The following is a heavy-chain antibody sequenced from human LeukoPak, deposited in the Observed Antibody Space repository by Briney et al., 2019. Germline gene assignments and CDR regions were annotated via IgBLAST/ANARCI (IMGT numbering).Heavy chain of an antibody. V-gene: IGHV4-59*01. J-gene: IGHJ4*02. D-gene: IGHD1-7*01. CDR1: GGSISSYY. CDR3: ASSRYNWNYYYFDY. CDR2: IYYSGST. Sequence: PSETLSLTCTVSGGSISSYYWSWTRQPPGKGLEWIGYIYYSGSTNYNPSLKSRVTISVDTSKNQFSLKLSSVAAADTAVYYCASSRYNWNYYYFDYWGQGTLVTVSS.